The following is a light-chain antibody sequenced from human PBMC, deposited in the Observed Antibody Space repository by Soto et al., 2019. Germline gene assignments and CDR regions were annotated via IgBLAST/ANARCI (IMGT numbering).Light chain of an antibody. CDR2: GVT. V-gene: IGLV2-8*01. CDR1: GSDVGTYDY. J-gene: IGLJ1*01. CDR3: SSYAGRSMYV. Sequence: QSVLTQPPSASGSPGQSVTFSCTGTGSDVGTYDYVSWYQQYPGKAPKLLIYGVTRRPSGVPDRFSGSKSGNTAALTVSGLQAEDEAYYYCSSYAGRSMYVFGTGTKVTVL.